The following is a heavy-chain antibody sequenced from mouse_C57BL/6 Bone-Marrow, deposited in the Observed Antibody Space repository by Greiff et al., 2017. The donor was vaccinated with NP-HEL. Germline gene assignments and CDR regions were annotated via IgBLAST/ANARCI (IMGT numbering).Heavy chain of an antibody. Sequence: QVQLQQPGADLVMPGASVKLSCTASGYTFTSYWMHWVQQRPGQGLEWIGDIGPSDSYTYYTQKFKGKSTLTVDKSSSTAYMQLSSLTSEDSAVYYCARRGIYYDYFDYWGQGTTLTVSS. CDR2: IGPSDSYT. CDR1: GYTFTSYW. D-gene: IGHD2-4*01. V-gene: IGHV1-69*01. CDR3: ARRGIYYDYFDY. J-gene: IGHJ2*01.